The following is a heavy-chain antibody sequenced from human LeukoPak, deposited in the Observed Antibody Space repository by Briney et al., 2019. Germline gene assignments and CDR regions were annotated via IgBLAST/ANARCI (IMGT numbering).Heavy chain of an antibody. CDR2: MNPNSGNT. CDR3: AKRGDFWSGYYTDYYYMDA. Sequence: ASVKVSCKTSGYTFTSYDINWVRQATGQGLEWMGWMNPNSGNTGYAQKFQGRVTMTRDTSISTAYMELSSLRSEDTAVYYCAKRGDFWSGYYTDYYYMDAWGKGTTVTVSS. J-gene: IGHJ6*03. CDR1: GYTFTSYD. V-gene: IGHV1-8*01. D-gene: IGHD3-3*01.